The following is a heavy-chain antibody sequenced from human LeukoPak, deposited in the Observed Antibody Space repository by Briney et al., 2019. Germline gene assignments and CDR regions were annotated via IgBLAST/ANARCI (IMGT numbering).Heavy chain of an antibody. CDR3: AKDRYYYDSSGYPDY. V-gene: IGHV3-9*01. D-gene: IGHD3-22*01. J-gene: IGHJ4*02. CDR2: ISWNSGSI. Sequence: GGSLRLSCAASGFTFDDYAMHWVRQAPGKGLEWVSGISWNSGSIGYADSVKGRFTISRDNAKNSLYLQMNSLRAEDTALYYCAKDRYYYDSSGYPDYWGQGTLVTVSS. CDR1: GFTFDDYA.